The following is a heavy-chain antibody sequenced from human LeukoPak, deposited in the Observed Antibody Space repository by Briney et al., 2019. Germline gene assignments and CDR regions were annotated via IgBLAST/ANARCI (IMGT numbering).Heavy chain of an antibody. CDR2: IVVGSGNT. V-gene: IGHV1-58*01. CDR1: GFTFTSSA. D-gene: IGHD5-12*01. J-gene: IGHJ3*02. Sequence: GGSLRLSCAASGFTFTSSAVQWVRQARGQRLEWIGWIVVGSGNTNYAQKFQERVTITRDMSTSTAYMELSSLRSEDTAVYYCAAEEGDIVATTNDAFDIWGQGTMVTVSS. CDR3: AAEEGDIVATTNDAFDI.